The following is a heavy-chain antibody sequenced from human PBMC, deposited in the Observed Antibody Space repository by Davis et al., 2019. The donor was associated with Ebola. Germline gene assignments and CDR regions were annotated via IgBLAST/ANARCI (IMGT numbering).Heavy chain of an antibody. CDR3: ARREITIFGVVRGWFDP. V-gene: IGHV4-39*01. D-gene: IGHD3-3*01. CDR1: GGSISSSSYY. CDR2: IYYSGST. Sequence: MPGGSLRLSCTVSGGSISSSSYYWGWIHQPPGKGLEWIGSIYYSGSTYYNPSLKSRVTISVDTSKNQFSLKLSSVTAADTAVYYCARREITIFGVVRGWFDPWGQGTLVTVSS. J-gene: IGHJ5*02.